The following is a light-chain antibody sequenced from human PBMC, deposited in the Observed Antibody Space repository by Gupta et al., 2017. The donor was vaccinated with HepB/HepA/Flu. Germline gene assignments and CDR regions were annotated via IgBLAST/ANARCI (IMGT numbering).Light chain of an antibody. CDR2: GAS. CDR1: QNIAKF. J-gene: IGKJ2*01. Sequence: DIQMTQSPSSLSASVGDTVTITCRASQNIAKFLNWYQQKPGKPPRLLIHGASSLRSGVPSRFSGTGSGTDFARIISSLKPEDFATYYCQQSYSVLRTFGQGTKLGI. CDR3: QQSYSVLRT. V-gene: IGKV1-39*01.